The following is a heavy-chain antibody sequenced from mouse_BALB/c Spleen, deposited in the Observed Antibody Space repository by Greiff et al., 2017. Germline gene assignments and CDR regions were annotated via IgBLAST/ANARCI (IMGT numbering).Heavy chain of an antibody. V-gene: IGHV1S29*02. J-gene: IGHJ3*01. CDR1: GYTFTDYN. CDR2: IYPYNGGT. Sequence: EVQLHQSGPELVKPGASVKISCKASGYTFTDYNMHWVKQSHGKSLEWIGYIYPYNGGTGYNQKFKSKATLTVDNSSSTAYMELRSLTSEDSAVYYCARSPDYGGGFAYWGQGTLVTVSA. D-gene: IGHD1-2*01. CDR3: ARSPDYGGGFAY.